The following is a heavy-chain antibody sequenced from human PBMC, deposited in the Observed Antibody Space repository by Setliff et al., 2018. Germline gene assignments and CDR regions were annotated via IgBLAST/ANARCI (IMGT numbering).Heavy chain of an antibody. J-gene: IGHJ5*02. CDR1: GGSISSGYY. CDR2: IHHSGKA. CDR3: ARAHTWSLPNDNSGYPGWFDP. Sequence: SETLSLTCTVSGGSISSGYYWGWIRQPPGKGLEWIVNIHHSGKAYYNPSLRSRVTMSVDTSKNHVSLKLSSVTAADTAVYYCARAHTWSLPNDNSGYPGWFDPWGQGTLVTVSS. V-gene: IGHV4-38-2*02. D-gene: IGHD3-22*01.